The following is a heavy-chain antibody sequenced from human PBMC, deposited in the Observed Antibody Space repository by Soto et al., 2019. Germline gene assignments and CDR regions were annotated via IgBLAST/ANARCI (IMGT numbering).Heavy chain of an antibody. J-gene: IGHJ5*02. CDR2: MNPNSGNT. CDR1: GYTFTSYD. D-gene: IGHD3-16*02. CDR3: ARGGYYDYVLGSYRYLGWFDP. Sequence: ASVKVSCKASGYTFTSYDINWVRQATGQGLEWMGWMNPNSGNTGYAQKFQGRVTMTRNTSISTAYMELSSLRSEDTAVYYCARGGYYDYVLGSYRYLGWFDPSGPGTLVTVSS. V-gene: IGHV1-8*01.